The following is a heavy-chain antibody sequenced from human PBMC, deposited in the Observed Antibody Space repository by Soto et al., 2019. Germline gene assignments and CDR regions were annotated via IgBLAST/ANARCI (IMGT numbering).Heavy chain of an antibody. CDR3: GKTGMGDFLDY. D-gene: IGHD3-3*01. V-gene: IGHV3-23*01. CDR2: ISGSGGTT. J-gene: IGHJ4*02. CDR1: GFTFSSYA. Sequence: EVQLLESGGGLVQPGGSLRLSCATSGFTFSSYAMSWVRQAPGKGLEWVSLISGSGGTTYYADSVKGRFTISRDNSKNTLYLQMNSLRAEDTAVYYCGKTGMGDFLDYWGQGTLVTVSS.